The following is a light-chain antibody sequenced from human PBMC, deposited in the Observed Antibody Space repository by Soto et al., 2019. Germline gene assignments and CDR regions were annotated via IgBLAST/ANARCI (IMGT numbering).Light chain of an antibody. CDR3: AAWDDTLDAQV. J-gene: IGLJ3*02. CDR1: RSNIGRNF. CDR2: RNK. V-gene: IGLV1-47*01. Sequence: QSVLTQSPSASGTPGQRVTISCSGSRSNIGRNFAYWYQHVPGTAPRLLIQRNKERPSGVPDRFAGSKSGTSVSLAISGLRSDDEATYYCAAWDDTLDAQVFGGGTKLAVL.